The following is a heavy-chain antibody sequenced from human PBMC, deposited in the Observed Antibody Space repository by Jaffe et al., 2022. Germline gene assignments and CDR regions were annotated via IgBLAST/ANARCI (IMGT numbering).Heavy chain of an antibody. J-gene: IGHJ2*01. Sequence: QVQLVESGGGVVQPGGSLRLSCAASGFTFSSHGMHWVRRSPGKGLDWVASIRHDGRDKYYADSVKGRFAISRDNSKNTLYLQMNSLNPEDSALYYCAKDESSSSNWYWYFDLWGRGTLVTVSS. D-gene: IGHD6-13*01. CDR3: AKDESSSSNWYWYFDL. CDR2: IRHDGRDK. CDR1: GFTFSSHG. V-gene: IGHV3-30*02.